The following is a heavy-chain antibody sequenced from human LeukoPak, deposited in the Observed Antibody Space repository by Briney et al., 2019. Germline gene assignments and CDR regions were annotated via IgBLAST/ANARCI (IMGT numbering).Heavy chain of an antibody. CDR2: IWYDGSSK. D-gene: IGHD6-19*01. CDR1: GFXFSSYG. CDR3: ARSGGRGWYPADY. Sequence: PGGSLRLSCAASGFXFSSYGIQWVRQAPGKGLEWVAVIWYDGSSKYYTDSVKGRFTISRDNSKDTLYLQMNSLRADDTGIYYCARSGGRGWYPADYWGQGTLVTVSS. V-gene: IGHV3-33*01. J-gene: IGHJ4*02.